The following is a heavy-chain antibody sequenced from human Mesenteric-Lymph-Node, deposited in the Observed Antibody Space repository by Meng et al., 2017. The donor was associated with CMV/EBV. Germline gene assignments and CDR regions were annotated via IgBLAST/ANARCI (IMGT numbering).Heavy chain of an antibody. D-gene: IGHD4-11*01. V-gene: IGHV3-48*04. Sequence: GGSLRLSCAASGFIFSTYSMNWVRQAPGKGLEWVSYISSSGSTIYYADSVKGRFTISRDNAKNSLYLQMNSLRAEDTAVYYCATTERTTVTTRASYGMDVWGQGTTVTVSS. CDR1: GFIFSTYS. J-gene: IGHJ6*02. CDR2: ISSSGSTI. CDR3: ATTERTTVTTRASYGMDV.